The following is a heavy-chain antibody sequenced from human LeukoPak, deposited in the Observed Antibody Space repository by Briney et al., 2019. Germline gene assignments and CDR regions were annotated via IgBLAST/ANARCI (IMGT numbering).Heavy chain of an antibody. CDR3: AHSPPSPSLRFLEWLSAPFDY. J-gene: IGHJ4*02. D-gene: IGHD3-3*01. Sequence: SVKVSCKVSGGTFSSYAISWVRQAPGQGLEWMGGIIPIFGTANYAQKFQGRVTITTDESTSTAYMELSSLRSEDTAVYYCAHSPPSPSLRFLEWLSAPFDYWGQGTLVTVSS. V-gene: IGHV1-69*05. CDR2: IIPIFGTA. CDR1: GGTFSSYA.